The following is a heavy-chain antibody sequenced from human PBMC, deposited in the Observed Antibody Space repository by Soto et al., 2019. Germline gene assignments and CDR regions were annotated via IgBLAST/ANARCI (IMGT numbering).Heavy chain of an antibody. CDR3: ARQKESSISSGYYYYYYGMDV. D-gene: IGHD6-6*01. CDR2: IYYSGST. J-gene: IGHJ6*02. V-gene: IGHV4-30-4*01. CDR1: GGSISSGDYY. Sequence: QVQLQESGPGLVKPSQTLSLTCTVSGGSISSGDYYWSWIRQPPGKGLEWIGYIYYSGSTYYNPSLKSRVTISLDTSKNQFSPKLSSVTAADTAVYYCARQKESSISSGYYYYYYGMDVGGQGTTVTVSS.